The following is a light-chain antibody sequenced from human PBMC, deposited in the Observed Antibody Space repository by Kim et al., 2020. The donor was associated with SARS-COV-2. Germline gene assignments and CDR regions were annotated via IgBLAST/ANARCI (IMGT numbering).Light chain of an antibody. CDR3: QQYNEYPLT. Sequence: DIQMTQSPSSLSASVGDRVTITCRASQGIKNDLNWYQQKPGTSPKCLISAAFSLQSGVPSRFSGSGSGTEFTLTISSLQPEDFATYYCQQYNEYPLTFGGGTKVDIK. CDR1: QGIKND. CDR2: AAF. V-gene: IGKV1-17*01. J-gene: IGKJ4*01.